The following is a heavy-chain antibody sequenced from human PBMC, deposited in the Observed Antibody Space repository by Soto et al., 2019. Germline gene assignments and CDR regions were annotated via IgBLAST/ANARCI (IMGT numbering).Heavy chain of an antibody. Sequence: SETLSLTCAVYGGSFSGYYWSWIRQPPGKGLEWIGEINHSGSTNYNPSLKSRVTISVDTSKNQFSLKLSSVTAADTAVYYCARGLSRYYYGSGSVSTYYFDYWGQGTLVTVS. D-gene: IGHD3-10*01. CDR3: ARGLSRYYYGSGSVSTYYFDY. CDR2: INHSGST. V-gene: IGHV4-34*01. J-gene: IGHJ4*02. CDR1: GGSFSGYY.